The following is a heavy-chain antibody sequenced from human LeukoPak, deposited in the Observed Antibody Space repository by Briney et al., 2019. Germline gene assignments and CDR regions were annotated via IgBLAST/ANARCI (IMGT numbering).Heavy chain of an antibody. CDR3: AKDIAAAGYYFDY. CDR2: ISGDGGST. V-gene: IGHV3-43*02. D-gene: IGHD6-13*01. Sequence: GGALRLSCAAPGFTFYDYSMPRVPQTPGEGLEGVSLISGDGGSTYYADSVKGRFTISRDNSKNSLYLQMNSLRTEDTALYYCAKDIAAAGYYFDYWGQGTLVTVSS. CDR1: GFTFYDYS. J-gene: IGHJ4*02.